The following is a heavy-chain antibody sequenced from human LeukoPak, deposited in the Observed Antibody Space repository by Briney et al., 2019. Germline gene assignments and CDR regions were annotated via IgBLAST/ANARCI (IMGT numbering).Heavy chain of an antibody. CDR3: ARQSARTSRNWFDP. J-gene: IGHJ5*02. V-gene: IGHV4-59*12. Sequence: SETLSLTCTVSGGSISSYYWSWIRQPPGKGLEWIGYIYYSGSTNYNPSLKSRVTISVDTSKNQFSLKLSSVTAADTAVYYCARQSARTSRNWFDPWGQGTLVTVSS. CDR1: GGSISSYY. CDR2: IYYSGST. D-gene: IGHD6-19*01.